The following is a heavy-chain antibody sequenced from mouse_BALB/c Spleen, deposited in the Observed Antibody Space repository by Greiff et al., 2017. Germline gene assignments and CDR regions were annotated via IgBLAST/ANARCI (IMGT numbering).Heavy chain of an antibody. CDR2: IWAGGST. CDR1: GFSLTSYG. CDR3: AIDYYGSSFYYAMDY. Sequence: QVQLKESGPGLVAPSQSLSITCTVSGFSLTSYGVHWVRQPPGKGLEWLGVIWAGGSTNYNSALMSRLSISKDNSKSQVFLKMNSLQTDDTAMYYCAIDYYGSSFYYAMDYWGQGTSVTVSS. V-gene: IGHV2-9*02. J-gene: IGHJ4*01. D-gene: IGHD1-1*01.